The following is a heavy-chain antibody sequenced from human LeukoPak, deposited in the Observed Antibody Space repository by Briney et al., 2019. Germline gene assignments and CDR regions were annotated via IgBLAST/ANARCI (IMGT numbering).Heavy chain of an antibody. CDR2: IRNKPNGETT. Sequence: GGSLRLSCTASGFTLSDYAMSWVRQAPGKGLEWIGFIRNKPNGETTEYAASVKGRFTISRDDSKSIAHLQMNSLKSEDTAVYYCSRFYSSGWASGAFDIWGQGTMVTVSS. V-gene: IGHV3-49*04. CDR3: SRFYSSGWASGAFDI. J-gene: IGHJ3*02. D-gene: IGHD3-22*01. CDR1: GFTLSDYA.